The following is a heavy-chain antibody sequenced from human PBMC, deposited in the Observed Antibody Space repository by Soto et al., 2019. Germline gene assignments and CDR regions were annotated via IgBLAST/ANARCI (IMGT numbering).Heavy chain of an antibody. Sequence: EVQLVESGGGLVQPGGSLRLSCGTSGFIFSAHWMAWVRQAPGKGLEWVANINQDGSETNFVDSVKGRFTISRDNARNSVYLQMNRLRAEDTAVSYCASGLVPGGDYWGQGTLVTVSS. CDR3: ASGLVPGGDY. CDR1: GFIFSAHW. J-gene: IGHJ4*02. V-gene: IGHV3-7*01. D-gene: IGHD2-8*02. CDR2: INQDGSET.